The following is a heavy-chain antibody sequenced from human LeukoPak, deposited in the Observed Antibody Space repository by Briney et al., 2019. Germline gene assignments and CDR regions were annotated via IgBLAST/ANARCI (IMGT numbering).Heavy chain of an antibody. Sequence: SETLSLTCTVSGGSISSYYWSWIRQPPGKGLEWIGYIYYSGSTNYNPSLKSRVTISVDTSKNQFSLKLSSVTAVDTAVYYCARGAKTTTKTSYFDYWGQGTLVTVSS. CDR2: IYYSGST. CDR3: ARGAKTTTKTSYFDY. V-gene: IGHV4-59*01. J-gene: IGHJ4*02. CDR1: GGSISSYY. D-gene: IGHD1-7*01.